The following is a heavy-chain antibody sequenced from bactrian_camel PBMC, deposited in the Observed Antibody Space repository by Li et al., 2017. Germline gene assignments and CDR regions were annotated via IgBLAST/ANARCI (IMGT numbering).Heavy chain of an antibody. V-gene: IGHV3S42*01. Sequence: DVQLVESGGGSVQAGGSLRLSCVAFGYTYNNYCMGWFRRFPGKAREGVAVIDPDGNTMYADSVKGRFTISKDNAKNTLYLQMNSLKPEDTAMYYCAARWQCPTVWVDPESAYWGQGTQVTVS. CDR3: AARWQCPTVWVDPESAY. J-gene: IGHJ4*01. CDR2: IDPDGNT. CDR1: GYTYNNYC. D-gene: IGHD3*01.